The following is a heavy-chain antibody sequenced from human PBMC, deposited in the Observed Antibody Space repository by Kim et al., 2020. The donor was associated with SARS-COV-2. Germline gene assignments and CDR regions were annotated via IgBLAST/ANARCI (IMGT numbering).Heavy chain of an antibody. J-gene: IGHJ3*02. D-gene: IGHD1-26*01. CDR3: ARGQWELPVDAFDI. Sequence: ARKLQGRVTMTTDTSPSTAYLELGRLRADDTAVYYCARGQWELPVDAFDIWGQGTMVTVSS. V-gene: IGHV1-18*01.